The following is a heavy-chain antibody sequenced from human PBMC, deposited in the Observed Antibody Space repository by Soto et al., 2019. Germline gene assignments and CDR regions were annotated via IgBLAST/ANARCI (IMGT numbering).Heavy chain of an antibody. V-gene: IGHV4-59*06. CDR2: IYYSGST. J-gene: IGHJ5*02. CDR1: GGSISSYY. Sequence: SETLSLTCTVSGGSISSYYWSWIRQPPGKGLEWIGYIYYSGSTYYNPSLKSRVTISVDTSKNQFSLKLSSVTAADTAVYYCARSVFPWGQGALVTVSS. CDR3: ARSVFP.